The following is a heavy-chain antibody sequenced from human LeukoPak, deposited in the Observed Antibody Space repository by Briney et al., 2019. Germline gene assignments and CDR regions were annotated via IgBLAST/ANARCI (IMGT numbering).Heavy chain of an antibody. V-gene: IGHV3-66*01. Sequence: GGSLRLSCAASGFTVSSNYMSWVRQAPGKGLEWVSVIHSGGSTDYADSVKGRFTISRDNPKNTLYLQMNSLRGADTAVYYCARGSNYYDSSGYPFDYWGQGTLVTVSS. J-gene: IGHJ4*02. CDR2: IHSGGST. CDR1: GFTVSSNY. D-gene: IGHD3-22*01. CDR3: ARGSNYYDSSGYPFDY.